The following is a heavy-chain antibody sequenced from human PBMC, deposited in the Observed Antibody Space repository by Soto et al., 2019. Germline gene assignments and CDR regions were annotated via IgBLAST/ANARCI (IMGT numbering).Heavy chain of an antibody. V-gene: IGHV1-8*01. CDR2: VSPDSGST. J-gene: IGHJ6*02. CDR3: ARATELCYVEWSVYRGGNYAMDV. CDR1: GYTFSGYD. Sequence: QVQLVQSGAEVKKPGASVRVSCKASGYTFSGYDINWVRQATGQGLEWMGWVSPDSGSTGYAVIFQGRVTMTWDRSTTTAYMDLSSLTSEDSAVYYCARATELCYVEWSVYRGGNYAMDVWGQGTTVTVSS. D-gene: IGHD3-16*01.